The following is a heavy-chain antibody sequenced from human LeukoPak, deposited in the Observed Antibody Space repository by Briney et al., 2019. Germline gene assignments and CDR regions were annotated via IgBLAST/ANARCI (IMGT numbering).Heavy chain of an antibody. Sequence: KAGGSLRLPCAASGFTFSSYAMSWVRQAPGKGLEWVSSISSSSSFIYYADSVKGRFTISRDNAKNLLYLQMNSLRAEDTAVYYCARGPLYTSSSGAFDIWGQGTMVTVSS. J-gene: IGHJ3*02. CDR3: ARGPLYTSSSGAFDI. CDR1: GFTFSSYA. CDR2: ISSSSSFI. D-gene: IGHD6-6*01. V-gene: IGHV3-21*01.